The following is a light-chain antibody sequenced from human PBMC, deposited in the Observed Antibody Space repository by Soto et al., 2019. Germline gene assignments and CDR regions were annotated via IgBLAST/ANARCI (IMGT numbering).Light chain of an antibody. CDR2: EVS. CDR3: SSYTSSSSLYV. CDR1: SSDVGTYNY. V-gene: IGLV2-14*01. Sequence: QSALTQPASVSGSPGQSITISCTGTSSDVGTYNYVSWYQQHPGKAPKLIIYEVSNRPSGLSNRFSGSKSGNTASLTISGLQAEDEADYYCSSYTSSSSLYVFGTGTKLTVL. J-gene: IGLJ1*01.